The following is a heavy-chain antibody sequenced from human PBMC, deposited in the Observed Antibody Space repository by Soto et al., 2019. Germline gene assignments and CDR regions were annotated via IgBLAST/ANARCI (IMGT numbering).Heavy chain of an antibody. J-gene: IGHJ1*01. Sequence: XYSLKLSWQCSGYSFTSYWIGLLRQIPGKGLEWMGIIYPGDSDTRYSPSFQGQVTISADKSISTAYLQWSSLKASDTAMYYCAKNSSGWYGELYFQQWGQGTLVTVSS. CDR3: AKNSSGWYGELYFQQ. V-gene: IGHV5-51*01. CDR2: IYPGDSDT. D-gene: IGHD6-19*01. CDR1: GYSFTSYW.